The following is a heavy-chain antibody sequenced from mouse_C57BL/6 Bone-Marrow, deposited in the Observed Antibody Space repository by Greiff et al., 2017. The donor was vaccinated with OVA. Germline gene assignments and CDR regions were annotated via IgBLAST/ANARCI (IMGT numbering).Heavy chain of an antibody. V-gene: IGHV1-80*01. CDR2: IDPGDGDT. J-gene: IGHJ4*01. CDR1: GYTFSSSW. D-gene: IGHD2-10*02. CDR3: ARRGGLEYDMDD. Sequence: QVQLQQSGAELVRPGASVKMSCTASGYTFSSSWMHWVKQRPGQGLEWIGQIDPGDGDTNYNGKFKGKATLTADKSSSTAYMQLSSLTSEDSAVYYCARRGGLEYDMDDWGKGTSVTVSS.